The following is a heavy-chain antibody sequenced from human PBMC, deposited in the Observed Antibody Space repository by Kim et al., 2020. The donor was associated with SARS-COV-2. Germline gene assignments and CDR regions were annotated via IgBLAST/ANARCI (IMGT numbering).Heavy chain of an antibody. CDR2: IYSGGST. V-gene: IGHV3-53*01. Sequence: GGSLRLSCAASGFTVSSNYMSWVRQAPGKGLEWVSVIYSGGSTYYADSVKGRFTISRDNSKNTLYLQMNSLRAEDTAVYYCARDPLGRVKYGDYPYYYGMDVWGQGTTVTVSS. CDR3: ARDPLGRVKYGDYPYYYGMDV. J-gene: IGHJ6*02. D-gene: IGHD4-17*01. CDR1: GFTVSSNY.